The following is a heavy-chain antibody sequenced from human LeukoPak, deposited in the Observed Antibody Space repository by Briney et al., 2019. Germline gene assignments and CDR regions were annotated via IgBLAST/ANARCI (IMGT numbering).Heavy chain of an antibody. V-gene: IGHV1-2*02. D-gene: IGHD3-9*01. Sequence: GASVKVSCKASGYTFTGYYMHWVRQAPGQGLEWMGWINPNSGGTNYAQKFQGRVTMTRDTSISTAYMELSRLRSDDTAVYYCARSMRSIRYFDWLSSYFDYWGQGALVTVSS. CDR2: INPNSGGT. J-gene: IGHJ4*02. CDR1: GYTFTGYY. CDR3: ARSMRSIRYFDWLSSYFDY.